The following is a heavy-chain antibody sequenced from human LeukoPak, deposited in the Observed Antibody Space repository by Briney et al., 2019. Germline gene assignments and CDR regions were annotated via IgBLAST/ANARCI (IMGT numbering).Heavy chain of an antibody. Sequence: GGSLRLSCAASVLSIGDNSMHWVRQAPGKGLEWVSLISWDESTTYYSDSVKGRFTVSRDSSKNSLHLQMNSLRTEDTALYYCARGPNRWWVVSRNWGMDVWGQGTTVTVSS. CDR3: ARGPNRWWVVSRNWGMDV. CDR2: ISWDESTT. D-gene: IGHD2-15*01. J-gene: IGHJ6*02. V-gene: IGHV3-43*01. CDR1: VLSIGDNS.